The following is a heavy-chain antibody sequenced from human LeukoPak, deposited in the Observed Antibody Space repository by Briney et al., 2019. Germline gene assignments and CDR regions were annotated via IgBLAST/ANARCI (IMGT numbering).Heavy chain of an antibody. CDR3: ARGRGIAAAVPFDY. D-gene: IGHD6-13*01. CDR2: ISAYNGNT. CDR1: GYTFTSYG. J-gene: IGHJ4*02. V-gene: IGHV1-18*01. Sequence: ASVKVSCKASGYTFTSYGISWVRQAPGQGLEWKGWISAYNGNTNYAQKFQGRVTITADESTSTAYMELSSLRSEDTAVYYCARGRGIAAAVPFDYWGQGTLVTVSS.